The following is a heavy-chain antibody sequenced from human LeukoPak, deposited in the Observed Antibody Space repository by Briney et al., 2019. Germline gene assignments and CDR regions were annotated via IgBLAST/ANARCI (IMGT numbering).Heavy chain of an antibody. CDR1: GFTFSHFW. Sequence: GGSLRLSCAATGFTFSHFWMSWVRQAPGKGLEWLTNIKEDGSLKFYVDSVKGRFTISRDNAKESLYLQMNSLRADDTAVYYCVRGPSVTADGLAWGQGTLVTVSS. V-gene: IGHV3-7*03. D-gene: IGHD6-13*01. CDR3: VRGPSVTADGLA. CDR2: IKEDGSLK. J-gene: IGHJ5*02.